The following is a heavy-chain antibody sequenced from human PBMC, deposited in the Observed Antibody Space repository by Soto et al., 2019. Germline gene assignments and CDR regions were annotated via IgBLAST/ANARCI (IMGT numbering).Heavy chain of an antibody. Sequence: SVKVSCKASGYTFTSYGISWVRQAPGQGLEWMGGIIPIFGTANYAQKFQGRVTITADESTSTAYMELSSLRSEDTAVYYCARVGDGGGIAVALAYFDYWGQGTLVTVSS. V-gene: IGHV1-69*13. CDR3: ARVGDGGGIAVALAYFDY. J-gene: IGHJ4*02. CDR1: GYTFTSYG. CDR2: IIPIFGTA. D-gene: IGHD6-19*01.